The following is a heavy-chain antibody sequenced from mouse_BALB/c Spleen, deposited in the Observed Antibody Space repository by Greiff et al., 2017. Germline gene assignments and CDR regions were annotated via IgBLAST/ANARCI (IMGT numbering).Heavy chain of an antibody. Sequence: QVQLQQPGAELVKPGASVKMSCKASGYTFTSYWMHWVKQRPGQGLEWIGVIDPSDSYTSYNQKFKGKATLTVDTSSSTAYMQLSSLTSEDSAVYYCTRSLYYGNYDYWGQGTTLTVSS. CDR2: IDPSDSYT. J-gene: IGHJ2*01. D-gene: IGHD2-1*01. CDR1: GYTFTSYW. V-gene: IGHV1S127*01. CDR3: TRSLYYGNYDY.